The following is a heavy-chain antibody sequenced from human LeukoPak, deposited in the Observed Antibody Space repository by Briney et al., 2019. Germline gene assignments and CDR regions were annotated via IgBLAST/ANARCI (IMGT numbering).Heavy chain of an antibody. J-gene: IGHJ4*02. CDR3: AKHQALYYFDY. V-gene: IGHV4-59*08. Sequence: WETLSLTCTVSGGSITSYYWSWIRQPPGKGLEWIGYIFYRGSTNCNPSLKSRVTISVDTSKNQFSLKLSSVTAADTALYYCAKHQALYYFDYWGQGSLVTVSS. CDR2: IFYRGST. CDR1: GGSITSYY.